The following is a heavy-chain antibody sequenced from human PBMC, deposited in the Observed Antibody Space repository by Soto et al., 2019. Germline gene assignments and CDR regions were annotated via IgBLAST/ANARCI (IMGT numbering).Heavy chain of an antibody. J-gene: IGHJ6*02. V-gene: IGHV4-34*09. Sequence: PSETLSLTCAVYGGSFSGYYWSWIRQPPGKGLEWIGEINHSGNTNYNPSLKGRVTISLDTSKNQFSLKLNSVTAADTAIYYCTRDAPLWFGELSHWGQGTTVTVSS. CDR3: TRDAPLWFGELSH. CDR2: INHSGNT. CDR1: GGSFSGYY. D-gene: IGHD3-10*01.